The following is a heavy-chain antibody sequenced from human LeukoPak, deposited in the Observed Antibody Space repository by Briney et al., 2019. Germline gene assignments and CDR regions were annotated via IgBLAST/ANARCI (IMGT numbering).Heavy chain of an antibody. CDR2: IIQSGST. CDR3: ARVIAAPSVYYMDV. V-gene: IGHV4-4*02. Sequence: SETLSLTCAVSGVSVNDNNWWSWVRQPPGKGLEWIGEIIQSGSTNYNPSLESRVTMSVDKSKNQFSLKLNSVTAADTAVYYCARVIAAPSVYYMDVWGKGTTVTVSS. J-gene: IGHJ6*03. CDR1: GVSVNDNNW. D-gene: IGHD6-6*01.